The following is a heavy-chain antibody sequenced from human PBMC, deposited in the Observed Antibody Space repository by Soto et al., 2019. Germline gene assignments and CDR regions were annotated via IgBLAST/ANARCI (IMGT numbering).Heavy chain of an antibody. V-gene: IGHV1-18*01. CDR3: VRVYGSGSYIAFDI. CDR2: ISALNGNT. CDR1: GYTFTHYG. D-gene: IGHD3-10*01. Sequence: QVQLVQSGAEVKKPGASVKVSCKASGYTFTHYGISWVRQAPGQGLAWMGWISALNGNTKYVDNFQDRVTMTSDTSTNTSYLEVRSLRSGDTAMYYCVRVYGSGSYIAFDIWGQGTMVTVSS. J-gene: IGHJ3*02.